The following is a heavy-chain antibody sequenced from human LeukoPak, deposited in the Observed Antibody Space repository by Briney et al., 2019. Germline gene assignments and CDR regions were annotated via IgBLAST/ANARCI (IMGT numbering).Heavy chain of an antibody. Sequence: PGGSLRLSCAASGFTFDDYAMHWVRQAPGKGLEWVSGITWNSGYIGYADSVKGRFTISRDNAKNSLYLQMSSLRAEDTALYYCAKDIGDSGYDSFGYWGQGTLVTVSS. CDR1: GFTFDDYA. J-gene: IGHJ4*02. CDR3: AKDIGDSGYDSFGY. V-gene: IGHV3-9*01. D-gene: IGHD5-12*01. CDR2: ITWNSGYI.